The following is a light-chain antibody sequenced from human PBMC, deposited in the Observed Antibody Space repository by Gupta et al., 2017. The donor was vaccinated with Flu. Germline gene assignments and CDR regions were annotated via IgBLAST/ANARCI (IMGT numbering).Light chain of an antibody. Sequence: EVVMTQSPANLSLSPGATATLSCRAGQSVFSNLAWYQHKPGQPPRLLIYGASTRATGIPARFSGSGSGTEFTLTSSSLQSEDIAIYYCQQYNDWWTFGQGTKVEVK. CDR2: GAS. CDR1: QSVFSN. CDR3: QQYNDWWT. V-gene: IGKV3-15*01. J-gene: IGKJ1*01.